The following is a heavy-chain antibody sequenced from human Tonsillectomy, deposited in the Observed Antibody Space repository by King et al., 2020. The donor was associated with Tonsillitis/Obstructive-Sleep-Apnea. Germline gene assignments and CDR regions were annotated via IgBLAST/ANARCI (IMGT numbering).Heavy chain of an antibody. D-gene: IGHD1-14*01. J-gene: IGHJ4*02. CDR1: GGSIISGGYF. CDR3: ARDPITGFDY. CDR2: IYSSGGT. Sequence: QLQESGPGLVKPSQTLSLTCTVSGGSIISGGYFWSWIRQHPGKGLEYIGYIYSSGGTYYNPSLKSRVSISVDTSKNQFSLKLSSVTAADTAVYYCARDPITGFDYWGQGILVSVSS. V-gene: IGHV4-31*03.